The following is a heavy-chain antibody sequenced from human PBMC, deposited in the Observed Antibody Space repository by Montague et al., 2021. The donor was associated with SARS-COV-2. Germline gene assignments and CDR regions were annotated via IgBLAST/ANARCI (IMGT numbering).Heavy chain of an antibody. V-gene: IGHV4-59*08. D-gene: IGHD3-16*01. CDR2: VFYNKGT. Sequence: SETLSLTCTVSGVSVTNYYWSWIRQPPGKGLEWVGDVFYNKGTNYNPSLKSRVAIAVDTSKNQFSLRLTSVTAADTALYYCVRLAHYDGLNGPPDFWGQGALVTVSS. CDR1: GVSVTNYY. CDR3: VRLAHYDGLNGPPDF. J-gene: IGHJ4*02.